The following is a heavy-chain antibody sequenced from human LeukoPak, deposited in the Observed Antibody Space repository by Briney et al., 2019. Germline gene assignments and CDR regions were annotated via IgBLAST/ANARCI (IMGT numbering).Heavy chain of an antibody. Sequence: PSETLSLTCTVSGVSIRSSYYYWGWLRQPPGKGLEWIGYIYYSGSTNYNPSLKSRVTISVDTSKNQFSLKLSSVTAADTAVYYCARERLRSFRFDPWGQGTLVTVSS. CDR3: ARERLRSFRFDP. CDR2: IYYSGST. J-gene: IGHJ5*02. D-gene: IGHD4-17*01. CDR1: GVSIRSSYYY. V-gene: IGHV4-61*01.